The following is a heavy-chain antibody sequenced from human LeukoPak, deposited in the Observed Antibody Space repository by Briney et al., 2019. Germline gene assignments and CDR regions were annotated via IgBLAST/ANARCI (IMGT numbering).Heavy chain of an antibody. Sequence: SETLSLTCTVSGGSISSYYWSWIRQPPGKGLEWIGYIYYSGCTNYNPSLKSRVTISVDTSKNQFSLKLSSVTAADTAVYYCARGGWYKGYFQHWGQGTLVTVSS. CDR2: IYYSGCT. J-gene: IGHJ1*01. CDR3: ARGGWYKGYFQH. D-gene: IGHD1-1*01. CDR1: GGSISSYY. V-gene: IGHV4-59*01.